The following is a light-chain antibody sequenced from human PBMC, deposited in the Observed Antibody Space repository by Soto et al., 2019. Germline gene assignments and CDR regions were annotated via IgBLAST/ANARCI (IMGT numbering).Light chain of an antibody. J-gene: IGLJ1*01. CDR2: ENN. CDR3: GTWDSSLSAEV. V-gene: IGLV1-51*02. Sequence: QSVLTQPPSVSAAPGQKVTISCSGSSSNIGNNYVSWYQQLPGTAPKLLIYENNKRPSGIPDRFSGSKSGTSATLVINGLQTGDEDDYYCGTWDSSLSAEVFGTGTKLTVL. CDR1: SSNIGNNY.